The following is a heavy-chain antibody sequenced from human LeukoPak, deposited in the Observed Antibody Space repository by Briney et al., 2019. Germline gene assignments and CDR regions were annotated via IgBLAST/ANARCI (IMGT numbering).Heavy chain of an antibody. V-gene: IGHV1-2*02. CDR2: INPNSGDT. CDR3: ARILAEGQWLVPVDY. Sequence: ASVKVSCKGSGYTFTGYFLHWVRQAPGQGLEWMGWINPNSGDTNYAQKFQGRVTMTRDTSISTAYMELSSLRSDDTAVYYCARILAEGQWLVPVDYWGQGTLVTVSS. D-gene: IGHD6-19*01. J-gene: IGHJ4*02. CDR1: GYTFTGYF.